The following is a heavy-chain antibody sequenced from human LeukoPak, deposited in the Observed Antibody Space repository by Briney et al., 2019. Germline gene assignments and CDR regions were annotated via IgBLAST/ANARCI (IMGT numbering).Heavy chain of an antibody. CDR1: GYTFTNYA. Sequence: ASVKVSRKASGYTFTNYAMHWVRQAPGQRLEWMGWINAGNGNTKYSQKFQGRVTITRDTSANTAYMELSSLRSEDTAVYYCARDGCTAMFLWYFDLWGRGTLVTVSS. CDR2: INAGNGNT. J-gene: IGHJ2*01. CDR3: ARDGCTAMFLWYFDL. V-gene: IGHV1-3*01. D-gene: IGHD5-18*01.